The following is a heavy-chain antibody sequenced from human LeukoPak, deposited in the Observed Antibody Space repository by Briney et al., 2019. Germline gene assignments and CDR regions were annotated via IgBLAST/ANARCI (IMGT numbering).Heavy chain of an antibody. Sequence: SETLSLTCTVSGSSISSSSYYWGWIRQPPGKGLEWIGSIYYSGSTYYNPSLKSRVTISVDTSKNQFSLKLSSVTAADTAVYYCARHLIYCSSTSCSNGDAFDIWGQGTMVTVSS. CDR2: IYYSGST. V-gene: IGHV4-39*01. CDR3: ARHLIYCSSTSCSNGDAFDI. CDR1: GSSISSSSYY. J-gene: IGHJ3*02. D-gene: IGHD2-2*01.